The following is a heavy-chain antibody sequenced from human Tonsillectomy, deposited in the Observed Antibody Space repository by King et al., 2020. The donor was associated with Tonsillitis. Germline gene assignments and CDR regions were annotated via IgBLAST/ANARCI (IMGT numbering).Heavy chain of an antibody. CDR1: GVSISSYY. D-gene: IGHD2-21*02. J-gene: IGHJ6*02. CDR2: MYYSGST. Sequence: QMQLQESGPGLVKPSETLSLTCTVSGVSISSYYWSWIRQAPGKGLEWIGSMYYSGSTNYNPSLKSRVTTSIDTSTKQFSLRLTSVTAADTAVYYCARHCYHCGGDDYYYYGLDVWGQGTTVTVSS. V-gene: IGHV4-59*08. CDR3: ARHCYHCGGDDYYYYGLDV.